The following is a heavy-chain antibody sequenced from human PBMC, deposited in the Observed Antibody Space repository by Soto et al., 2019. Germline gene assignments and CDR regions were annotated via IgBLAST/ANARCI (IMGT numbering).Heavy chain of an antibody. CDR1: GLTFISYS. V-gene: IGHV3-48*01. Sequence: EVQLVESGGGLVQPGGSLRLSCAASGLTFISYSMNWVRQAPGKGLEWVSYISSSSSTIYYADSVKGRFTISRDNAKNYLYLQMNSLRAEDTAVYYCARAHYGDYGFDYWGQGTLVTVSS. J-gene: IGHJ4*02. CDR3: ARAHYGDYGFDY. D-gene: IGHD4-17*01. CDR2: ISSSSSTI.